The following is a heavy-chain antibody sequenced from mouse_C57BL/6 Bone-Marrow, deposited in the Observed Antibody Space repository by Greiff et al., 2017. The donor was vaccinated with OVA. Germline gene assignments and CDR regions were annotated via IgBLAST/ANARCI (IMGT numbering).Heavy chain of an antibody. CDR1: GYTFTDYE. J-gene: IGHJ4*01. CDR2: IDPETGGT. V-gene: IGHV1-15*01. D-gene: IGHD2-5*01. Sequence: VQLQQSGAELVRPGASVTLSCKASGYTFTDYEMHWVKQTPVHGLEWIGAIDPETGGTAYNQKFKGKAILTADKSSSTAYMELRSLTSEDSAVYYCTRSKGTYSNYVDYAMDYWGQGTSVTVSS. CDR3: TRSKGTYSNYVDYAMDY.